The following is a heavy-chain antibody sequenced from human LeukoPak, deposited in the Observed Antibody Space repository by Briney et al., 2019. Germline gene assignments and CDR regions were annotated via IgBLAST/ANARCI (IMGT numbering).Heavy chain of an antibody. D-gene: IGHD2-2*01. V-gene: IGHV1-69*04. CDR3: AREWEGYCVGTTCPAFDY. CDR2: IIPVLGNT. Sequence: SVQVSSKASGGTSNTYAISWVRQAPGQGLEWMGRIIPVLGNTTYAQKFQGRVTINADKSTNTAYMELNSLRSEDTAVYFCAREWEGYCVGTTCPAFDYWGGGALVTVSS. CDR1: GGTSNTYA. J-gene: IGHJ4*02.